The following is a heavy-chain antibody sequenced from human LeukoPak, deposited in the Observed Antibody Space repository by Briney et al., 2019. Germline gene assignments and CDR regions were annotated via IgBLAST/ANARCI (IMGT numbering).Heavy chain of an antibody. CDR3: ARANGSGLLDY. CDR1: GGSISSSTYY. CDR2: IFYSGNT. Sequence: SETLSLTCTVSGGSISSSTYYGGWIRQPPGKGLEWIGSIFYSGNTYYNPSLKSRVTISIDTSKNQFSLKLSSVTAADTAVYYCARANGSGLLDYWGQGTLVTVSS. V-gene: IGHV4-39*07. D-gene: IGHD5-18*01. J-gene: IGHJ4*02.